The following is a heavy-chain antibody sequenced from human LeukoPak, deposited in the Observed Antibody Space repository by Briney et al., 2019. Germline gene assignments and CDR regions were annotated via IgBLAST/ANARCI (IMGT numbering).Heavy chain of an antibody. J-gene: IGHJ5*02. D-gene: IGHD3-22*01. CDR3: ATDFYDST. CDR1: GFTFTNAW. V-gene: IGHV3-15*07. CDR2: IKSKTDGGTT. Sequence: GGSLRLSCAASGFTFTNAWMNWVRQAPGKGLEWVGRIKSKTDGGTTDYTAPVKGRFTLSRDDSKTTLYLQMNSLQTEDTAVYYCATDFYDSTWGQGTLVTVSS.